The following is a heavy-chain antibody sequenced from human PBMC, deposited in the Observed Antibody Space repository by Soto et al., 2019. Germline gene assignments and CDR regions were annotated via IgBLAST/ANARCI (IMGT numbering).Heavy chain of an antibody. CDR1: GGSFSGNY. CDR2: INHSGST. J-gene: IGHJ4*02. Sequence: LSLTCAVYGGSFSGNYWSWIRQPPGKGLEWIGEINHSGSTNYNPSLKSRVTISVDTSKNQFSLKLSSVTAADTAVYYCARAPRGGLWFHLMFDYWGQGTLVTVSS. V-gene: IGHV4-34*01. D-gene: IGHD3-10*01. CDR3: ARAPRGGLWFHLMFDY.